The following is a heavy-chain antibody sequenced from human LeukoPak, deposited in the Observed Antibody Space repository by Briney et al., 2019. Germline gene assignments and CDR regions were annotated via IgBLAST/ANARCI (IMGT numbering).Heavy chain of an antibody. D-gene: IGHD5-12*01. CDR1: GFTFSSYS. V-gene: IGHV3-53*01. Sequence: GGPLRLSCAASGFTFSSYSMNWVRQAPGKGLEWVSVIYSGGSTYYADSVKGRFTISRDNSKNTLYLQMNSLRAEDTAVYYCARGPGYDSANDAFDIWGQGTMVTVSS. CDR2: IYSGGST. J-gene: IGHJ3*02. CDR3: ARGPGYDSANDAFDI.